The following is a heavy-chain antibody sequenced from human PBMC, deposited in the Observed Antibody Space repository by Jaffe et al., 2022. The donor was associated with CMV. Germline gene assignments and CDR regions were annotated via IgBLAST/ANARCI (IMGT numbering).Heavy chain of an antibody. V-gene: IGHV2-26*01. Sequence: QVTLKESGPVLVKPTETLTLTCTVSGFSLSNARMGVSWIRQPPGKALEWLAHIFSNDEKSYSTSLKSRLTISKDTSKSQVVLTMTNMDPVDTATYYCARIPHYGVELYYYYGMDVWGQGTTVTVSS. CDR3: ARIPHYGVELYYYYGMDV. D-gene: IGHD2-8*01. CDR1: GFSLSNARMG. CDR2: IFSNDEK. J-gene: IGHJ6*02.